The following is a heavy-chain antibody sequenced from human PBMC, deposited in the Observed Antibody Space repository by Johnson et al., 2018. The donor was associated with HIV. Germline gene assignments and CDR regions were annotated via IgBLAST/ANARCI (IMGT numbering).Heavy chain of an antibody. CDR2: IWYDGSNK. CDR1: GFTFSSFG. CDR3: ASPVDAFDI. Sequence: VQLVESGGGVVRPGGSLRLSCAASGFTFSSFGMHWVRQAPGKGLEWVAVIWYDGSNKYFADSVKGRFTISRDNSKNTLYLQMNSLRAEDTAVYYCASPVDAFDIWGQGTMVTVSS. J-gene: IGHJ3*02. V-gene: IGHV3-33*08. D-gene: IGHD4-17*01.